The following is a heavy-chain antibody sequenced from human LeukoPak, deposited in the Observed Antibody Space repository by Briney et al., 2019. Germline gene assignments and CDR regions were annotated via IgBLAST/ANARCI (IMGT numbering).Heavy chain of an antibody. D-gene: IGHD2-21*02. Sequence: SETLSLTCTVSGGSISSSSYYWGWIRQRPGKGLEWIGSIYYSGSTYYNPTLKSRVTISVDTSKNQFSLKLSSVTAADTAVYYCARSWHIVVVTAQHWFDPWGQGTLVTVSS. V-gene: IGHV4-39*01. J-gene: IGHJ5*02. CDR1: GGSISSSSYY. CDR3: ARSWHIVVVTAQHWFDP. CDR2: IYYSGST.